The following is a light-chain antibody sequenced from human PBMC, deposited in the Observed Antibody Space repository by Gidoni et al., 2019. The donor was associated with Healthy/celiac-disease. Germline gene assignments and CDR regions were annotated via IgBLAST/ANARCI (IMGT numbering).Light chain of an antibody. CDR1: QSVSSRY. CDR3: QQWT. J-gene: IGKJ1*01. CDR2: GAS. Sequence: DIVLTQSPGTLSLSPGERATRSCRASQSVSSRYLACYQQKPGQAPRLIIYGASNRATGIPHRFSGSGSGTDFTHTISRLEPEDFAVYYCQQWTFXQXTKVEI. V-gene: IGKV3-20*01.